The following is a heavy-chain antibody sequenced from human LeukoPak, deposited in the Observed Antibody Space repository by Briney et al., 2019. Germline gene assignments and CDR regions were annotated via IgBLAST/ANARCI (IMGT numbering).Heavy chain of an antibody. V-gene: IGHV3-23*01. Sequence: GRCLRPSWAAAGFTFTSYSMRWDRQVPGKVLEWDSSTRGVVGTTKYVDSGKGRLTISRDNSKNTLYLQMNSVIAEDPSVNYCARDPDSADYWDYYYYYMDLWGQGTTVTISS. CDR2: TRGVVGTT. CDR3: ARDPDSADYWDYYYYYMDL. J-gene: IGHJ6*03. CDR1: GFTFTSYS. D-gene: IGHD1-26*01.